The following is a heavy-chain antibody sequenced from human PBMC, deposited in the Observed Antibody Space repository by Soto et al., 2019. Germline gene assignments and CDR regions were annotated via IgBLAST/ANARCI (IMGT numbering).Heavy chain of an antibody. J-gene: IGHJ4*02. D-gene: IGHD3-10*01. Sequence: QVHLVQSGAEVKKPGASVKVSCKGSGYAFTTYGITCVRQAPGQGLERMGWISAHSSNTNYAQKLQGRVTVTRDTSTCTAYMELRSLRSDDTAGYYCARGRYGEYWGQGALVTVYS. V-gene: IGHV1-18*01. CDR1: GYAFTTYG. CDR3: ARGRYGEY. CDR2: ISAHSSNT.